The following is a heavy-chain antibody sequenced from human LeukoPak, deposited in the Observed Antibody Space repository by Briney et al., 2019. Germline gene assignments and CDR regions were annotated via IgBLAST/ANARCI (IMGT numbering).Heavy chain of an antibody. CDR1: GYTFTSYG. CDR2: ISAYNGNT. CDR3: ARDYDYVWGSSRYFDY. J-gene: IGHJ4*02. Sequence: ASVKVSCKASGYTFTSYGISWVRQAPGQGLEWMGWISAYNGNTNYAQKLQGRVTMTTDTSTSTAYMELRSLRSDDTAVYYCARDYDYVWGSSRYFDYWGQGTLVTVSS. D-gene: IGHD3-16*02. V-gene: IGHV1-18*01.